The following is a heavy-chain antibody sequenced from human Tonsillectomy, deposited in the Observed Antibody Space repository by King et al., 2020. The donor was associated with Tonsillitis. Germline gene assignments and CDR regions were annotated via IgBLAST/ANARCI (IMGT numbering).Heavy chain of an antibody. J-gene: IGHJ4*02. CDR3: AGVRARGTGSKIPLGIDY. D-gene: IGHD3-10*01. Sequence: VQLVESGGGLVKPGGSLRLSCAASGFTFSSYSMNWVRQAPGKGLEWVSSISSSSSYIYYADSLKGRFTISRDNAKKSLYLQMNSRRAEDTAVYYCAGVRARGTGSKIPLGIDYWGQGTLVTVSS. CDR1: GFTFSSYS. V-gene: IGHV3-21*01. CDR2: ISSSSSYI.